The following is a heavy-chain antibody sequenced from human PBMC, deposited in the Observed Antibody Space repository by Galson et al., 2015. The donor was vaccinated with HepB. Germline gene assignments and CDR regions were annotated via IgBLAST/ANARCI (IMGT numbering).Heavy chain of an antibody. J-gene: IGHJ4*02. CDR1: GFTFDDYA. CDR3: AKSSGYQLLDNLDY. Sequence: SLRLSCAASGFTFDDYAMHWVRQAPGKGLEWVSGISWNSGSIGYADSVKGRFTISRDNAKNSLYLQMNSLRAEDTALYYCAKSSGYQLLDNLDYWGQGTLVTVSS. CDR2: ISWNSGSI. D-gene: IGHD2-2*01. V-gene: IGHV3-9*01.